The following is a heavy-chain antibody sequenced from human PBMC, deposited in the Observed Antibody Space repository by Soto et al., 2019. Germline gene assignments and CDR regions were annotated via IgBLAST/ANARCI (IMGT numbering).Heavy chain of an antibody. CDR3: ARGPRGIYHHDY. CDR2: INMDGTST. CDR1: GFTFSGDW. D-gene: IGHD2-8*02. J-gene: IGHJ4*02. V-gene: IGHV3-74*01. Sequence: EVQLVESGGGLVQPGGSLRLSCVASGFTFSGDWMHWVRQAAGKGLVWVSRINMDGTSTNYADSVKGRFTISGDNAKNMLYLQMNSLRVDDTAVYYCARGPRGIYHHDYWGPGALVTVS.